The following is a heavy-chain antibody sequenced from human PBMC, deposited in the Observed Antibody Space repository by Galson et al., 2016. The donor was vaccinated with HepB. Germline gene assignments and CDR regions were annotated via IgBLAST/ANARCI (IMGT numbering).Heavy chain of an antibody. J-gene: IGHJ4*02. D-gene: IGHD3-16*01. CDR3: ARTDPSSLLVGGVFFDL. Sequence: SLRLSCAASGFTVSNNYMSWVRQAPGKGLEWVSLIYSGGSTYYADSVKGRFTISRDSSKNTLYLQMNSLRAEDTAVYYCARTDPSSLLVGGVFFDLWGQGTLVAVSS. CDR1: GFTVSNNY. V-gene: IGHV3-53*01. CDR2: IYSGGST.